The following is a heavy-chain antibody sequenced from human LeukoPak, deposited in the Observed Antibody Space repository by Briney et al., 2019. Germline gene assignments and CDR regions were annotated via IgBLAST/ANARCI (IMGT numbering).Heavy chain of an antibody. CDR3: ARDPHLLHASDSYYSFEF. J-gene: IGHJ4*02. V-gene: IGHV1-18*01. Sequence: GASVKVSCKTSGYTFTSYGISWVRQAPGQGPEWMGWISAYNGDTNYTKKVQGRITLTTDPSTRTAYMELRSLRSDDTAAYYCARDPHLLHASDSYYSFEFWGQGTLLTVSS. CDR2: ISAYNGDT. CDR1: GYTFTSYG. D-gene: IGHD3-22*01.